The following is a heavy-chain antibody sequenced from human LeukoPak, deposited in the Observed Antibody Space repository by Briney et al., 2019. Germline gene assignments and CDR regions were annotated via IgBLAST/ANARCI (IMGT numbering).Heavy chain of an antibody. CDR1: GGTFISYA. Sequence: GASVKVSCKASGGTFISYAISWVRQAPGQGLEWMGRIIPILGIANYAQKFQGRVTITADKSTSTAYMELSSLRSEDTAVYYCARGQWLVPIDYWGQGTLVTVSS. D-gene: IGHD6-19*01. V-gene: IGHV1-69*04. CDR3: ARGQWLVPIDY. J-gene: IGHJ4*02. CDR2: IIPILGIA.